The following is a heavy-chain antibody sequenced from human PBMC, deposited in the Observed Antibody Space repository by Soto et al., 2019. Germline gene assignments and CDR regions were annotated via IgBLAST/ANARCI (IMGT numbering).Heavy chain of an antibody. D-gene: IGHD2-2*01. J-gene: IGHJ5*02. CDR3: AREQIVVVPAAMSQPGPARGWFDP. CDR1: GGTFSSYT. Sequence: ASVKVSCKASGGTFSSYTISWVRQAPGQGLEWMGRIIPILGIANYAQKFQGRVTITADKSTGTAYMELSSLRSEDTAVYYCAREQIVVVPAAMSQPGPARGWFDPWGQGTLVTVSS. V-gene: IGHV1-69*04. CDR2: IIPILGIA.